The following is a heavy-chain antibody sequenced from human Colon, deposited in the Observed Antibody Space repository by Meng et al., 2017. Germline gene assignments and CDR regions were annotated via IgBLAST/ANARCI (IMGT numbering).Heavy chain of an antibody. J-gene: IGHJ4*02. CDR2: ITPSDGDT. D-gene: IGHD7-27*01. Sequence: ASVTVSCQASGYTFTSQFMHWVRPAPGQGLEWMGIITPSDGDTTYTQKFEGRVTMTRNTSSSTVYMELSSLTSEDTAVYYCARGSWGYPDYWGQGTLVTVSS. V-gene: IGHV1-46*01. CDR3: ARGSWGYPDY. CDR1: GYTFTSQF.